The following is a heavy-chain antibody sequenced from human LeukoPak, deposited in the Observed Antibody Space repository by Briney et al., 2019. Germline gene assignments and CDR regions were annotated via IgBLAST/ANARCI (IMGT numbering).Heavy chain of an antibody. J-gene: IGHJ3*02. CDR2: IYYSGST. CDR1: GGSISSSSYY. V-gene: IGHV4-39*07. Sequence: SETLSLTCTVSGGSISSSSYYWGWIRQPPGKGLEWIGSIYYSGSTYYNPSLKSRVTISVDTSKNQFSLKLSSVTAADTAVYYCARENSYYDFWSGFAAFDIWGQGTMVTVSS. CDR3: ARENSYYDFWSGFAAFDI. D-gene: IGHD3-3*01.